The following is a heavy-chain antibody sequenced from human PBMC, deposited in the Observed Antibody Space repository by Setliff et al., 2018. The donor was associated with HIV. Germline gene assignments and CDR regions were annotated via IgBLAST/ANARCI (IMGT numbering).Heavy chain of an antibody. CDR2: IYTSGIT. CDR3: AREPSPSQWQPLYFDV. CDR1: GVSIRSDVYY. Sequence: PSETLSLTCTVSGVSIRSDVYYWSWIRQPAGKGLEWIGHIYTSGITNHNPSLKSRVTMSLDTSKEQFSLRLRSVTAADTAIYYCAREPSPSQWQPLYFDVWGRGILVTVSS. J-gene: IGHJ4*02. D-gene: IGHD6-19*01. V-gene: IGHV4-61*09.